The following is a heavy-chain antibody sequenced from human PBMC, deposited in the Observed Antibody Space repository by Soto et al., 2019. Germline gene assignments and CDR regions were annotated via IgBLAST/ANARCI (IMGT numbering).Heavy chain of an antibody. CDR3: ARYRPLRYLDYYGMDV. V-gene: IGHV1-3*01. Sequence: QRLERMGWINAGNGNTKYSQKFQCRVTITRDTSASTAYMELSSLRSEDTAVYYCARYRPLRYLDYYGMDVWGQGTTVTVSS. CDR2: INAGNGNT. J-gene: IGHJ6*02. D-gene: IGHD3-9*01.